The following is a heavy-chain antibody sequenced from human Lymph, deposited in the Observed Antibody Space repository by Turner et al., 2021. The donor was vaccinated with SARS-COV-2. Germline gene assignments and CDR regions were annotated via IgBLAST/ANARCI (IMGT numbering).Heavy chain of an antibody. D-gene: IGHD1-26*01. Sequence: QVQLVQSGAEVKKPGSSVKVPCKASGGTFSSYAISWVRQAPGQGLEWMGRIIPILGIANYAQKFQGRVTITADKSTSTAYMELSSLRSEDTAVYYCARGRLDSYSGSYYSWLDPWGQGTLVTVSS. J-gene: IGHJ5*02. CDR1: GGTFSSYA. CDR3: ARGRLDSYSGSYYSWLDP. V-gene: IGHV1-69*04. CDR2: IIPILGIA.